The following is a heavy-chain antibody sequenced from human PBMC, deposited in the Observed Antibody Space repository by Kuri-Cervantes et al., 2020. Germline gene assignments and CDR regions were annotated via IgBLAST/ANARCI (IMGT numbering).Heavy chain of an antibody. D-gene: IGHD5-18*01. CDR1: GGSISSGSYY. CDR2: IYTSGST. J-gene: IGHJ6*02. Sequence: SETLSLTCTVSGGSISSGSYYWNWIRQPAGKGLEWIGRIYTSGSTNYNPSLKSRVTISVDTSKNQFSLKLSSVTAADTAVYYCARARGYRNYGMDVWGQGTTVTVSS. CDR3: ARARGYRNYGMDV. V-gene: IGHV4-61*02.